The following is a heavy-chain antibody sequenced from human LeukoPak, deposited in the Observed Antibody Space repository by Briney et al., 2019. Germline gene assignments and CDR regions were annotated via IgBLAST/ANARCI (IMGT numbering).Heavy chain of an antibody. J-gene: IGHJ4*02. CDR3: VRDDSRYGGSPGY. CDR1: GFTFSMHW. CDR2: TKEDGSEK. Sequence: PGGSLRLSCAASGFTFSMHWMSWVRQAPGKGLEWVANTKEDGSEKYYVDSVTGRFTISRDNAKNSLYLRMNSPRAEDTAVYYCVRDDSRYGGSPGYWGQGTLVIV. D-gene: IGHD1-26*01. V-gene: IGHV3-7*01.